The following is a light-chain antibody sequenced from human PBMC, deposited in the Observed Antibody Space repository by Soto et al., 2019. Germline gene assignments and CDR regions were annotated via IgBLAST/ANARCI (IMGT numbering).Light chain of an antibody. J-gene: IGLJ3*02. CDR1: GSDVGDYNY. CDR2: EVS. V-gene: IGLV2-8*01. CDR3: SSYAGSNNGV. Sequence: QSALTQPPSASGSPGQSVTISCTGTGSDVGDYNYVSWYQQHPGKAPKLMIYEVSKRPSGVPDRFSGSKSGNTASLTVSGLQAEDEADYYCSSYAGSNNGVFGGGTKLTVL.